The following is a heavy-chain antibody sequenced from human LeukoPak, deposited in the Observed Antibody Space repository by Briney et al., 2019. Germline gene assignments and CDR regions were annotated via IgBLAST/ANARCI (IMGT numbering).Heavy chain of an antibody. CDR2: INPNSGGT. V-gene: IGHV1-2*02. J-gene: IGHJ4*02. D-gene: IGHD3-10*01. Sequence: ASVKVSCKASGYTFTGYYIHWLRQAPGQGLEWMGFINPNSGGTNYAQKFQGRVTMTRDTSISTAYMELSSLTSDDTAVYYCTRDLEGYHYGSGNYPQWGQGTLITVSS. CDR1: GYTFTGYY. CDR3: TRDLEGYHYGSGNYPQ.